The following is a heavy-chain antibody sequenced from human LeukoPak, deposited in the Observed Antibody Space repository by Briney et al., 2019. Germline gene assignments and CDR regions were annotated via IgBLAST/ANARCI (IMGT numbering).Heavy chain of an antibody. CDR3: ARSIAAAGTAVAFDI. CDR1: GYTFTSYY. Sequence: ASVKVSCKASGYTFTSYYMHWVRQAPEQGLEWMGIINPSGGSTSYAQKFQGRITMTRDTSTSTVYMELSSLRSEDTAVYYCARSIAAAGTAVAFDIWGQGTMVTVSS. D-gene: IGHD6-13*01. CDR2: INPSGGST. V-gene: IGHV1-46*01. J-gene: IGHJ3*02.